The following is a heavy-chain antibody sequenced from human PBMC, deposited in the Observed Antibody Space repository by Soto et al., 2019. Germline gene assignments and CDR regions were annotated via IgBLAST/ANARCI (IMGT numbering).Heavy chain of an antibody. J-gene: IGHJ4*02. CDR3: ARHDSITYYFDY. V-gene: IGHV4-59*08. Sequence: SETLSLTCTVSGGSISSYYWSWIRQPPGKGLEWIGYIYYSGSTNYNPSLKSRVTISVDTSKNQFSLKLSSVTAADTAVYYCARHDSITYYFDYWGQGTLVTVSS. CDR2: IYYSGST. D-gene: IGHD1-20*01. CDR1: GGSISSYY.